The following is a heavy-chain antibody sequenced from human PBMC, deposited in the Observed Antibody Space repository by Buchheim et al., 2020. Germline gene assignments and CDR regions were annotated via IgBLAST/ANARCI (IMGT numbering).Heavy chain of an antibody. CDR3: ARLDLVTGRAY. D-gene: IGHD3-9*01. V-gene: IGHV3-66*04. CDR1: GFSVGNNY. J-gene: IGHJ4*02. Sequence: EVQLVDSGGGVVQPGGSLRLSCAVSGFSVGNNYMSWVRQAPGKGLEWVSLMYSVGTTFDADSVKGRFSISRDTFKNTVYLQMNALRAEDTAVYYCARLDLVTGRAYWGQGTL. CDR2: MYSVGTT.